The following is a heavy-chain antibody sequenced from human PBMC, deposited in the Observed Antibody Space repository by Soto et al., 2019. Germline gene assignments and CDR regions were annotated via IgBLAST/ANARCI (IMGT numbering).Heavy chain of an antibody. Sequence: PSQTLSLTCAISGYSVSSNSAALNWISQSPSRGLEWLGRTYYRSKWNNDYALSVKSRITINPDTPNNQFSLHLYSVTPEDTAVYYSTGITSFRGMEVWGQGTTVTVSS. CDR1: GYSVSSNSAA. J-gene: IGHJ6*02. V-gene: IGHV6-1*01. CDR2: TYYRSKWNN. CDR3: TGITSFRGMEV. D-gene: IGHD3-10*01.